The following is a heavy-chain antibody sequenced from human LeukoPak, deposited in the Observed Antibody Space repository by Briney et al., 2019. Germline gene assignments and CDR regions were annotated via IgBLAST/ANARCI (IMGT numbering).Heavy chain of an antibody. D-gene: IGHD2/OR15-2a*01. CDR1: GGSISSSHW. CDR2: IYESGTT. V-gene: IGHV4-4*02. CDR3: ARATKGFGRISLDY. J-gene: IGHJ4*02. Sequence: TSGTLSLTCAVSGGSISSSHWWSWVRQPPGKGLEWIGEIYESGTTNYNPSLKSRVTISVDKSKNQFSLNLNSVTAADTAVYFCARATKGFGRISLDYWGQGTLVTVSS.